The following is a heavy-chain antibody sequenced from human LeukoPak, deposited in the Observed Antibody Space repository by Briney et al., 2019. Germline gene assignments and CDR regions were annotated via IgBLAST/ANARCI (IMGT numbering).Heavy chain of an antibody. Sequence: PGGSLRLSCAASGFIVSSKYMSWVRQAPGKGLEWVSVIYSGGSTYYAASVEGRFTIPRDNSKNTVYLQMHNLRVDDTAVYYCARAGPIDYWGQGILVTVSS. V-gene: IGHV3-53*01. J-gene: IGHJ4*02. CDR3: ARAGPIDY. CDR2: IYSGGST. CDR1: GFIVSSKY.